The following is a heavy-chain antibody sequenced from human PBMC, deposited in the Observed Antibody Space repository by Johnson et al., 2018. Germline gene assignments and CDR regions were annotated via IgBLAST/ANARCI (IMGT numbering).Heavy chain of an antibody. J-gene: IGHJ3*02. CDR2: ILYDGGNK. V-gene: IGHV3-30*03. Sequence: QVQLVQSGGGVVQPGRSLRLSCAASGFIFSNYAMHWVRQAPGKGLEWVAVILYDGGNKYYADSVKGRFTISRDNSKNTVYLQMNSLKAEDTALYSCAPDTDGFDSWGQGTLVTVS. CDR1: GFIFSNYA. CDR3: APDTDGFDS.